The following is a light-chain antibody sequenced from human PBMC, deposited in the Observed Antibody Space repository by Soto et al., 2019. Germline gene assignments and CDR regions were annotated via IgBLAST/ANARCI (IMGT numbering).Light chain of an antibody. CDR2: GAS. CDR3: QQYRT. V-gene: IGKV3-20*01. J-gene: IGKJ1*01. Sequence: EIVLTQSPGTLSLSPGERATLSCRASQSVSSSYLAWYQQKPGQAPRLLIYGASSRATGIPDRFSGSGSGTDFPLTISRREPEDFAVYYCQQYRTFGQGTKVDIK. CDR1: QSVSSSY.